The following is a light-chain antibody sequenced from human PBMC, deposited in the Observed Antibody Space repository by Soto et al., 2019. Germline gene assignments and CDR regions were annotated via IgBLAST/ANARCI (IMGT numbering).Light chain of an antibody. J-gene: IGLJ2*01. V-gene: IGLV1-40*01. CDR3: QSYDSSLSGSGV. Sequence: QSALTQLPSVSGAPGQRVTISCTGSSSNIGAGYDVHWYQQLPGTAPKLLIYGNNNRPSGVPDRFSGSKSGTSASLAITGLQAEDEADYYCQSYDSSLSGSGVFGGGTKLTVL. CDR2: GNN. CDR1: SSNIGAGYD.